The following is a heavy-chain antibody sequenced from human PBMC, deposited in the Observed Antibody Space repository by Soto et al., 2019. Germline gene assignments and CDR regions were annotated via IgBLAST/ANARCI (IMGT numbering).Heavy chain of an antibody. CDR1: GGSISSGGYS. J-gene: IGHJ6*02. V-gene: IGHV4-30-2*01. CDR2: IYHSGST. Sequence: QLQLQESGSGLVKPSQTLSLTCAVSGGSISSGGYSWSWIRQPPGQGLEWIGYIYHSGSTYYNPSLKSRVTISVDRSKHQVSLKLSYVTAADTAVYYCARAISHYYYYYGMDVWGQGTTVTVSS. CDR3: ARAISHYYYYYGMDV.